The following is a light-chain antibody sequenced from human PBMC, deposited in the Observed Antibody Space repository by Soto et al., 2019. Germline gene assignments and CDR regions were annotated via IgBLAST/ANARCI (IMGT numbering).Light chain of an antibody. CDR1: SSNVGNNF. CDR2: DNS. V-gene: IGLV1-51*01. J-gene: IGLJ2*01. CDR3: ATWDSKRSAVV. Sequence: QSVLTQPPSMSAAPGQKVTISCSGTSSNVGNNFVSWYQQVPGAAPKLLIFDNSQRPSGIPDRFFASKSGTSATLAITGPQPGDEAVYYCATWDSKRSAVVFGAGTKLTVL.